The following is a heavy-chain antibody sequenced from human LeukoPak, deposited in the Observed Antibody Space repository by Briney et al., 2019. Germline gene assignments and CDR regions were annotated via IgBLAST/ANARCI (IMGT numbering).Heavy chain of an antibody. V-gene: IGHV5-51*01. Sequence: GESLKISCKGSGYTFTNYWIGWVRQMPGKGLEWMGIIYPGDSDTRYSPSFQGQVTISADKSISTAYLQWSSLKASDTAMYYCARGDYGDFRVFYTLFDYWGQGTLVTVSS. D-gene: IGHD4-17*01. CDR3: ARGDYGDFRVFYTLFDY. CDR1: GYTFTNYW. J-gene: IGHJ4*02. CDR2: IYPGDSDT.